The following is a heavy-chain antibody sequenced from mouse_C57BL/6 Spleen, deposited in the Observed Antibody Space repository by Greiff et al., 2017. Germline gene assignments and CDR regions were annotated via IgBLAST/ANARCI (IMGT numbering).Heavy chain of an antibody. D-gene: IGHD1-1*01. V-gene: IGHV14-1*01. Sequence: DVQLQESGAELVRPGASVKLSCTASGFTFTDYYMHWVKQRPEQGLEWIGRIDPEDGDTEYAPKFQGKATMTADTSSNTAYLQLSSLTSEDTAVYYCTSSDTVVAADDWGQGTTLTVSS. J-gene: IGHJ2*01. CDR2: IDPEDGDT. CDR1: GFTFTDYY. CDR3: TSSDTVVAADD.